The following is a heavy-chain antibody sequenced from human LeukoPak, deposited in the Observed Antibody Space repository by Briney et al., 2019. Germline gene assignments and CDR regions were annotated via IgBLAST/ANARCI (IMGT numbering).Heavy chain of an antibody. Sequence: GASVKVSCKASGYTFTGYYMHWVRQAPGQGLEWMGWINPNSGGTNYAQKFQGRVTITRDTSISTAYMELSRLRSDDTAVYYCARGATTVTPRTFDYWGQGTLVTVSS. J-gene: IGHJ4*02. CDR2: INPNSGGT. V-gene: IGHV1-2*02. CDR1: GYTFTGYY. D-gene: IGHD4-17*01. CDR3: ARGATTVTPRTFDY.